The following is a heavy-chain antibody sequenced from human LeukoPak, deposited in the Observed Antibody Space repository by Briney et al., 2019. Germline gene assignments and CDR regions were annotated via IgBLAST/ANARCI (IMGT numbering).Heavy chain of an antibody. J-gene: IGHJ4*02. Sequence: GGSLRLSCAASGFSVNNNYMSWIRQAPGKGLEWVSYISNRGYTIYYADSVKGRFTLSRDNAKNSLSLQMNSLRAEDTAVYYCAKSGYNRFDYWGQGTLLTVSS. V-gene: IGHV3-11*01. CDR1: GFSVNNNY. CDR3: AKSGYNRFDY. D-gene: IGHD5-24*01. CDR2: ISNRGYTI.